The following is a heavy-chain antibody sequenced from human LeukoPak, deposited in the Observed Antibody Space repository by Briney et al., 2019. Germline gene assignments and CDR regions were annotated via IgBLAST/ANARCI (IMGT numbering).Heavy chain of an antibody. J-gene: IGHJ6*02. CDR2: ISNIGSTI. D-gene: IGHD4-17*01. V-gene: IGHV3-48*03. CDR1: GFTFSSYE. CDR3: ARVTDDYGDHYYGMDV. Sequence: GGSLRLSCAASGFTFSSYEMNWARQAPGKGLEWVSYISNIGSTIHYADSVKGRFTISRDNAQNSLYLQMSSLRAEDTAVYYCARVTDDYGDHYYGMDVWGQGTTVTVSS.